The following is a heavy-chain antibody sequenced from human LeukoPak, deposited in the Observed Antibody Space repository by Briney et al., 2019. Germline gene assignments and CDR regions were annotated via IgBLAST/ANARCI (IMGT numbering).Heavy chain of an antibody. CDR1: GGSISTYH. CDR2: MQSTGNS. Sequence: PSETLSLTCTVSGGSISTYHWNWIRKSPEKGLEWIGYMQSTGNSNYNPSLKSRVTMSVDMTRNQIVLNLSSVTAADTAVYFCARDKQHSYGRYFDHWGQGTLVTVSS. J-gene: IGHJ4*02. D-gene: IGHD5-18*01. CDR3: ARDKQHSYGRYFDH. V-gene: IGHV4-59*01.